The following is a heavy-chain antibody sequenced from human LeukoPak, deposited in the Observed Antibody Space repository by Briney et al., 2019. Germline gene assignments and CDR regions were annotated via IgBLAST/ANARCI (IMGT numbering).Heavy chain of an antibody. CDR3: ARSGSDGSFDY. J-gene: IGHJ4*02. V-gene: IGHV3-21*01. D-gene: IGHD1-14*01. Sequence: KAGGSLRLSCAASGFTFKTYSMNWVRQAPGKGLEWVSSISSSSSYIYYADSVKGRFTISRDNAKNSLYLQMNSLRAEDTAVYYCARSGSDGSFDYWGQGTLVTVSS. CDR2: ISSSSSYI. CDR1: GFTFKTYS.